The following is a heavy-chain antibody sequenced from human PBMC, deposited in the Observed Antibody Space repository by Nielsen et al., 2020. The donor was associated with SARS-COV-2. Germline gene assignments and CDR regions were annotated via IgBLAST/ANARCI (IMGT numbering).Heavy chain of an antibody. V-gene: IGHV3-73*01. CDR1: GFTFSGST. J-gene: IGHJ3*02. CDR3: TRVNPISGSWFDAFDI. CDR2: IRSKANSYAT. D-gene: IGHD5-12*01. Sequence: ESLKISCAASGFTFSGSTMHWVRQASGKGLEWVGRIRSKANSYATGFAASVKGRFTISRDDSKNTAYLQMNSLKTEDTAVYYCTRVNPISGSWFDAFDIWGQGTMVTVSS.